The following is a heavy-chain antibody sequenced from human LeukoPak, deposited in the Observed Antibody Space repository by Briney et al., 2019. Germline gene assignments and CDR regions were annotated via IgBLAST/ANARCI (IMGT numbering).Heavy chain of an antibody. J-gene: IGHJ4*02. Sequence: SETLSLTCTVSGGSISSGSYYWSWIRQPAGKGLEWIGRIYTSGSTNYNPSLKSRVTMSVDTSKNQFSLKLSSVTAADTAMYYCASGSSSLDYWGQGTLVTVSS. CDR1: GGSISSGSYY. CDR2: IYTSGST. V-gene: IGHV4-61*02. CDR3: ASGSSSLDY. D-gene: IGHD6-13*01.